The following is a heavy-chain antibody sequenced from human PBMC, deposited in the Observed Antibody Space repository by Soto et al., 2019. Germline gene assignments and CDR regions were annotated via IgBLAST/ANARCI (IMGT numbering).Heavy chain of an antibody. V-gene: IGHV4-59*01. D-gene: IGHD3-9*01. CDR3: ARALILTGYYIHDAFDI. CDR2: IYYRGST. J-gene: IGHJ3*02. CDR1: GGSIGSYY. Sequence: PSETLSLTCTVSGGSIGSYYWSWIRQPPGKGLEWIGYIYYRGSTNYNPSLKSRVTISVDTSKNQFSLKLSSVTAADTAVYYCARALILTGYYIHDAFDIWGQGTMVTVSS.